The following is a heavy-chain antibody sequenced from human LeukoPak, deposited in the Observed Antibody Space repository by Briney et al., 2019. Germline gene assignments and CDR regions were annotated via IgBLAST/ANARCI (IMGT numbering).Heavy chain of an antibody. CDR3: ARYSGSYFDY. V-gene: IGHV4-38-2*01. Sequence: SETLSLTCAVPGYSISSGYYWGWIRQPPGQGMEWIGSIYHSGSTSYNPSLKSRFTISVDTSKSQSSLKLSSVPAADAAVYYCARYSGSYFDYWGQGTLVTVSS. J-gene: IGHJ4*02. CDR2: IYHSGST. CDR1: GYSISSGYY. D-gene: IGHD1-26*01.